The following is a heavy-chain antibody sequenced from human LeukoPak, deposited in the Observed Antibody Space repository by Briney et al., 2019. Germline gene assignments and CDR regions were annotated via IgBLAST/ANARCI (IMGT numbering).Heavy chain of an antibody. CDR3: ARNRKVRGVRGWFDT. Sequence: PSETLSLTCTVSGGSISSYYWSWSRQPAGKGLEWIGRIYTSGSTNYNPSLKSRVTMSVDTSKNQFSLKLSSVTAADTAVYYCARNRKVRGVRGWFDTWGQGTLVTVSS. CDR2: IYTSGST. D-gene: IGHD3-10*01. CDR1: GGSISSYY. J-gene: IGHJ5*02. V-gene: IGHV4-4*07.